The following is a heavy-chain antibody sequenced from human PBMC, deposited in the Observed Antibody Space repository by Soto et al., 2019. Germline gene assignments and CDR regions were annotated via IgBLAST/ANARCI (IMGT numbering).Heavy chain of an antibody. J-gene: IGHJ6*03. CDR1: GFSFSTHR. Sequence: GGSLRLSCAASGFSFSTHRMSWVRQAPGKGLEWVSSISSSSTYIHYADSVKSRLTVSRDNSMNSLFLQINNLRAEDTAVYYCARARSISSSPLMDPNRLSYFHYYIDVWGTGTTVTVSS. V-gene: IGHV3-21*01. CDR3: ARARSISSSPLMDPNRLSYFHYYIDV. CDR2: ISSSSTYI. D-gene: IGHD6-6*01.